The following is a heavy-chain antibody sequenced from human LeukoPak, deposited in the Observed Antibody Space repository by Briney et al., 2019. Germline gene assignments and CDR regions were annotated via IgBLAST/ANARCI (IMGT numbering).Heavy chain of an antibody. D-gene: IGHD3-3*01. V-gene: IGHV3-30*18. CDR1: GFTFSSYG. CDR3: AKDRVRYYFDY. CDR2: ISYDGSNK. Sequence: GGSLRLSCAASGFTFSSYGMHWVRQAPGKGLEWVAVISYDGSNKYYADSVEGRFTISRDNSKNTLYLQMNSLRAEDTAVYYCAKDRVRYYFDYWGQGTLVTVSS. J-gene: IGHJ4*02.